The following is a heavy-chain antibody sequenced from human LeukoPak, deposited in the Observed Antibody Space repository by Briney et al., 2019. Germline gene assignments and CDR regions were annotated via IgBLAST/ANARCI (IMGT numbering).Heavy chain of an antibody. V-gene: IGHV1-69*06. CDR3: ARVVGLTGYSSTWYSGYYYYMDV. J-gene: IGHJ6*03. Sequence: SVKVSCKASGGTFSSYAISWVRQAPGQGLEWMGGIIPIFGTANYAQKFQGRVTITADISTSTAYMELSSLRSEDTAVYYCARVVGLTGYSSTWYSGYYYYMDVWGKGTTVTVSS. CDR1: GGTFSSYA. CDR2: IIPIFGTA. D-gene: IGHD6-13*01.